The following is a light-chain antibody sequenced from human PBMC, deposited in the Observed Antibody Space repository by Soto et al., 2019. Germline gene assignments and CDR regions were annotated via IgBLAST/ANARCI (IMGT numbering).Light chain of an antibody. CDR3: QQYGSSPLT. V-gene: IGKV3-20*01. Sequence: EIVMTQSPATLSLSPGEISTLSCRASQSVRSNLAWYQQKPGQAPRLLIYGASSRATGIPDRFSGSGSGTDFTLTISRLEPEDFAVYYCQQYGSSPLTFGGGTKVDIK. CDR1: QSVRSN. J-gene: IGKJ4*01. CDR2: GAS.